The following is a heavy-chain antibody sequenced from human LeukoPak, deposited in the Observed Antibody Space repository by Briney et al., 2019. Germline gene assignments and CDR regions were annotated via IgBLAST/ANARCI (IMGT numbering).Heavy chain of an antibody. CDR3: ARAMGLQRQLAFDY. Sequence: PGGSLRLSCVASGFTSGVTFSDSAMCWVRQAPGKGLEWVSAMTEVPSRKLYADSVKGRFNIYRDNSRNTLYLQMDSLRAEDTAVYYCARAMGLQRQLAFDYWGQGTQVTVSS. D-gene: IGHD6-13*01. CDR1: GFTSGVTFSDSA. CDR2: MTEVPSRK. V-gene: IGHV3-23*01. J-gene: IGHJ4*02.